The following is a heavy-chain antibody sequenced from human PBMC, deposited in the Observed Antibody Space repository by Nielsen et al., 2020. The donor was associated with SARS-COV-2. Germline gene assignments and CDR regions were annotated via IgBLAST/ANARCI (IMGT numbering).Heavy chain of an antibody. CDR1: GLIFGTYG. D-gene: IGHD4-17*01. CDR2: IWYDGSNE. CDR3: VKDSDPGDPSPYFFDY. V-gene: IGHV3-33*03. Sequence: GESLKISCRASGLIFGTYGMHWVRQAPGKGLEWVAGIWYDGSNENYAESVKGRFTISRDNAKNSLYLQMNSLRIEDTALYYCVKDSDPGDPSPYFFDYWGQGTLVTVSS. J-gene: IGHJ4*02.